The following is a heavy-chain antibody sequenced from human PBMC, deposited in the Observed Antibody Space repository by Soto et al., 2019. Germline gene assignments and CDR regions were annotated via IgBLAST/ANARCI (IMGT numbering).Heavy chain of an antibody. Sequence: SVKVSCKASGGTFRNYAISWVRQAPGQALEWMGGIIPIFGTANYAQKFQGRVTITADESTSTAYMELSSLRSEDTAGYYCARGVPYGPDDYWGQGALVTVSS. CDR3: ARGVPYGPDDY. J-gene: IGHJ4*02. CDR2: IIPIFGTA. D-gene: IGHD3-10*01. CDR1: GGTFRNYA. V-gene: IGHV1-69*13.